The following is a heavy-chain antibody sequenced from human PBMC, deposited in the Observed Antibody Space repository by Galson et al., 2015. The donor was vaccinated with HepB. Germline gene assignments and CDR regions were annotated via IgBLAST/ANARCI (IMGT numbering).Heavy chain of an antibody. CDR3: ARGVREFDAYDL. J-gene: IGHJ3*01. Sequence: ETLSLTCTVSGDSLATFYWSWIRESPGKGLEWIVNIFASGTTHYRPSLRSRVTMSADRSKNQLSLRLTSVTAADTAVYYCARGVREFDAYDLWGQGTRVIVS. V-gene: IGHV4-4*09. CDR2: IFASGTT. CDR1: GDSLATFY. D-gene: IGHD3-10*01.